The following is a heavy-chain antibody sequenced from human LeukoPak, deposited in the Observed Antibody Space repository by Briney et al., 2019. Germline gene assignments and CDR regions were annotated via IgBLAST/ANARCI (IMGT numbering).Heavy chain of an antibody. CDR1: GYRFTSYW. Sequence: GESLQISFKGSGYRFTSYWIGWVRPMPGKGLEWMGIIYPGDSDTRYSPSFQGQVTISADKSISTAYLQWSSLKASDTAMYYCARHVRGLSHDAFDIWGQGTMVTVSS. J-gene: IGHJ3*02. CDR3: ARHVRGLSHDAFDI. CDR2: IYPGDSDT. D-gene: IGHD3-16*02. V-gene: IGHV5-51*01.